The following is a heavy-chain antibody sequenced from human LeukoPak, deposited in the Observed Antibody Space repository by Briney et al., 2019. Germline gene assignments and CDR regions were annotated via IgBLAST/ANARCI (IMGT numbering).Heavy chain of an antibody. Sequence: ASVTVSCKASGGTFSSYAISWVRQAPGQGLEWMGRIIPILGIANYAQKFQGRVTITADKSTSTAYMELSSLRSEDTAVYYCARDYVDRGVEMATSWGQGTLVTVSS. V-gene: IGHV1-69*04. D-gene: IGHD5-12*01. J-gene: IGHJ4*02. CDR1: GGTFSSYA. CDR3: ARDYVDRGVEMATS. CDR2: IIPILGIA.